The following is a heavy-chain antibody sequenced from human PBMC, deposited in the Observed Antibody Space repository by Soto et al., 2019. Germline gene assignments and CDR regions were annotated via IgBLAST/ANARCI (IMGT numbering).Heavy chain of an antibody. V-gene: IGHV3-23*01. CDR2: ISGSGGST. D-gene: IGHD3-22*01. CDR1: GFTFSSYA. CDR3: ATRIIPEYYYDSSGYTHHYFDY. J-gene: IGHJ4*02. Sequence: GGSLRPSCAASGFTFSSYAMSWVRQAPGKGLEWVSAISGSGGSTYYADSVKGRFTISRDNSKNTLYLQMNSLRAEDTAVYYCATRIIPEYYYDSSGYTHHYFDYWGQGTLVTVSS.